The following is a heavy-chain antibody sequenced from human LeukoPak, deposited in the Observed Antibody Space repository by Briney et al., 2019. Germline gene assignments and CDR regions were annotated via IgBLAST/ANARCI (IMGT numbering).Heavy chain of an antibody. Sequence: GRSLRLSCAASGFTFDDCAMHWVRQAPGKGLEWVSGISWNSGSIGYADSVKGRFTISRDNAKNSLYLQMNSLRAEDTALYYCAKDFGSGWQYFQHWGQGTLVTVSS. CDR2: ISWNSGSI. CDR1: GFTFDDCA. J-gene: IGHJ1*01. CDR3: AKDFGSGWQYFQH. D-gene: IGHD6-19*01. V-gene: IGHV3-9*01.